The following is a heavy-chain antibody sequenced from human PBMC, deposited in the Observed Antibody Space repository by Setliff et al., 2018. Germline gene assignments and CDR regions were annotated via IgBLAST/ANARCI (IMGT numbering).Heavy chain of an antibody. CDR1: GDSLSGYY. Sequence: SETLSLTCAVYGDSLSGYYWSWIRQSPKKGLEWIGEIMPGRDTLYSPSLESRLTITIDTSKSQFSLKLSSVTAADTAVYYCARHATYYYGSGNLPFDSWGQGTRVTVSS. CDR2: IMPGRDT. V-gene: IGHV4-34*12. D-gene: IGHD3-10*01. CDR3: ARHATYYYGSGNLPFDS. J-gene: IGHJ4*02.